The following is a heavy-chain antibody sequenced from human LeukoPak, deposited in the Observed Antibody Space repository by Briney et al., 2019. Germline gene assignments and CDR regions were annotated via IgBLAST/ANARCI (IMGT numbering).Heavy chain of an antibody. D-gene: IGHD4-23*01. CDR2: INHSGST. CDR3: ARGTEGVTPNWFDR. Sequence: PSETLSLTCAVYGGSFSGYYWSWIRQPPGKGLEWIGEINHSGSTNYNPSLKSRVTISVDTSKNQFSLKLSSVTAADTAVYYCARGTEGVTPNWFDRWGQGRVVTVSS. J-gene: IGHJ5*02. CDR1: GGSFSGYY. V-gene: IGHV4-34*01.